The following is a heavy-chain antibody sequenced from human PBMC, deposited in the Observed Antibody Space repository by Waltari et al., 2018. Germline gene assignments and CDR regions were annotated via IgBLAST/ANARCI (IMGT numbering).Heavy chain of an antibody. J-gene: IGHJ4*02. CDR1: GGSFSGYY. CDR3: ARGVSGSAKPDY. V-gene: IGHV4-34*01. D-gene: IGHD5-12*01. CDR2: INHSGST. Sequence: QVQLQQWGAGLLKPSETLSLTCAVYGGSFSGYYWSWIRQPPGKGLEWIGEINHSGSTNYNPSLKSRVTISVDTSKNQFSLKPSSVTAADTAVYYCARGVSGSAKPDYWGQGTLVTVSS.